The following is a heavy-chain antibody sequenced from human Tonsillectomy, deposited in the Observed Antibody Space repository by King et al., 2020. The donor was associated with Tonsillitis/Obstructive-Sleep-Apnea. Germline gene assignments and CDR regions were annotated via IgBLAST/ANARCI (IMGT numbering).Heavy chain of an antibody. CDR3: ARAYNGFWVCYVNAFDI. D-gene: IGHD3-3*01. V-gene: IGHV5-51*01. Sequence: VQLVESGAEVKKPGESLKISCKASGYSFTNYWIGWVRQVPGKGLEWMGIIYPDDSDTKYGPSFKGQVTISDDKSISTAYLQWSSLKASDTAMYYCARAYNGFWVCYVNAFDIWGQGTLVTVSS. CDR2: IYPDDSDT. CDR1: GYSFTNYW. J-gene: IGHJ3*02.